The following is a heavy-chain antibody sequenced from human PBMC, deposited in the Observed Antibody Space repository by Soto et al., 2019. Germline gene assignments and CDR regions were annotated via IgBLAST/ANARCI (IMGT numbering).Heavy chain of an antibody. CDR2: IYYSGTA. Sequence: QVQLHESGPGLVKPSQTLSLTCTVSGGSVNSGGYYWTWIRQHPGKGLEWIGYIYYSGTAYYNPSLKRRVSISLDPSKNQFSLKLSSVTAADTAVYYCARGATTFPGDFLDYWGQGTLVTVSS. CDR1: GGSVNSGGYY. D-gene: IGHD4-17*01. V-gene: IGHV4-31*03. J-gene: IGHJ4*02. CDR3: ARGATTFPGDFLDY.